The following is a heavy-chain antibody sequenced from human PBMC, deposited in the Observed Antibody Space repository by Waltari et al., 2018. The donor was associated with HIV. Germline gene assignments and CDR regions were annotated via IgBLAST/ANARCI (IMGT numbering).Heavy chain of an antibody. Sequence: EVHLVESGGGLVKPGGSLSVSCTVSGFTFINAWMSWVRQAPGKGWGWRGRNKSKNDGGTLDYAAPVKDRFTILRDDSKHTLYLEMSSLKIEDTGIYYGVTDAVAVPLDTAYWGQGTLVTVSS. CDR2: NKSKNDGGTL. V-gene: IGHV3-15*01. J-gene: IGHJ4*02. CDR3: VTDAVAVPLDTAY. CDR1: GFTFINAW. D-gene: IGHD2-21*01.